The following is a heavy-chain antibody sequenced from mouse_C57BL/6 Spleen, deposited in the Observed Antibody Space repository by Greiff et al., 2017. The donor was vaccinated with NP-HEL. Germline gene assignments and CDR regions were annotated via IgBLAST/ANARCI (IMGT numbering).Heavy chain of an antibody. CDR1: GYTFTSYW. D-gene: IGHD4-1*01. CDR2: IDPSDSYT. J-gene: IGHJ2*01. V-gene: IGHV1-69*01. Sequence: QVQLKQPGAELVMPGASVKLSCKASGYTFTSYWMHWVKQRPGQGLEWIGEIDPSDSYTNYNQKFKGKSTLTVDKSSSTAYMQLSSLTSEDSAVYYCARSGQDYFDYWGQGTTLTVSS. CDR3: ARSGQDYFDY.